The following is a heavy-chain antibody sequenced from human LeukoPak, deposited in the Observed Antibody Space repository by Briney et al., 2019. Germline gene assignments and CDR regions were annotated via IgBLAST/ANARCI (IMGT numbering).Heavy chain of an antibody. Sequence: SETLSLTCIVSGYSISNSYYWGWIRQPPGKGLEWIGSIYHSGNTYYNPSLKSRVTISVDTSKNQFSLKLSSVTAADTAVYYCARGNWDYWYFDLWGRGTLVTVSS. CDR3: ARGNWDYWYFDL. J-gene: IGHJ2*01. D-gene: IGHD7-27*01. CDR2: IYHSGNT. CDR1: GYSISNSYY. V-gene: IGHV4-38-2*02.